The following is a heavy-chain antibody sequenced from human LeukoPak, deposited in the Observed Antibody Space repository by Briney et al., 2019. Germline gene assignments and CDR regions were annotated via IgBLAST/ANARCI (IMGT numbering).Heavy chain of an antibody. CDR2: IWYDGSNK. J-gene: IGHJ4*02. CDR1: GFTFSSYG. CDR3: AKDRYGGGFRTNSYFDY. V-gene: IGHV3-33*06. Sequence: PGRSLRLSCAASGFTFSSYGMHWVRQAPGKGLEWVAVIWYDGSNKYYADSVKGRFTISRDNSKNTLYLQMNSLRAEDTAVYYCAKDRYGGGFRTNSYFDYWGQGTLVTVSS. D-gene: IGHD4/OR15-4a*01.